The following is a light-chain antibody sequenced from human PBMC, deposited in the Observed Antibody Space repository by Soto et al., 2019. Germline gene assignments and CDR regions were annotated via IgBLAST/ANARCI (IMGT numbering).Light chain of an antibody. Sequence: SYELTQPPSVSVAPGQTARITCGGNNIGSKGVHWYQQKPGQAPVLVVYDDSDRPSGIPERFSGSNSGSTATLTLSGVEAGDEADYYCQVWDSSSDHRIFGGGTQLTVL. V-gene: IGLV3-21*02. CDR3: QVWDSSSDHRI. CDR2: DDS. CDR1: NIGSKG. J-gene: IGLJ2*01.